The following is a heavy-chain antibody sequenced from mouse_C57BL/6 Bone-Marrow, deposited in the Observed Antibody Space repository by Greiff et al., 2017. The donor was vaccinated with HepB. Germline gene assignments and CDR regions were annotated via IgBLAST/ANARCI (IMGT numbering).Heavy chain of an antibody. CDR3: AREGGSWFAY. V-gene: IGHV1-53*01. CDR1: GYTFTSYW. Sequence: QVQLQQPGTELVKPGASVKLSCKASGYTFTSYWMHWVKQRPGQGLEWIGNINPSNGGTNYNEKFKSKATLTADKSSSTAYMELRSLTSEDSAVYFCAREGGSWFAYWGQGTLVTVSA. CDR2: INPSNGGT. J-gene: IGHJ3*01.